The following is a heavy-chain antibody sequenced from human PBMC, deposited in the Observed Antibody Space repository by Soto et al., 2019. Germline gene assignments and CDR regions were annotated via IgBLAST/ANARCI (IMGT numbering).Heavy chain of an antibody. CDR2: IYSGGST. CDR3: ARGQYSSSWYYYYYMDV. Sequence: EVQLVESGGGLVQPGGSLRLSCAASGFTVSSNYMSWVRQAPGKGLEWVSVIYSGGSTYYADSVKGRFTISRHNSKNTLYLKMNSRRAEDTAVYYGARGQYSSSWYYYYYMDVWGKGTTVTVSS. D-gene: IGHD6-13*01. V-gene: IGHV3-53*04. CDR1: GFTVSSNY. J-gene: IGHJ6*03.